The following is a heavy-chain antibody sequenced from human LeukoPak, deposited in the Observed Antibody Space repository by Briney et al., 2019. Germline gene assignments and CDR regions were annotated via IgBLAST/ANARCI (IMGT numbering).Heavy chain of an antibody. J-gene: IGHJ4*02. CDR1: GVTFNNYA. CDR3: TEGRGENCEDGCYSRVLDF. Sequence: GGSLRLSCAASGVTFNNYAMSWVRQAPGKRLEWVSIISGSGHSTIYADSVRGRFTISRDNSKNTLFLQMNSLKAEDTGLYYCTEGRGENCEDGCYSRVLDFWGQGTLVSVSS. V-gene: IGHV3-23*01. CDR2: ISGSGHST. D-gene: IGHD2-21*01.